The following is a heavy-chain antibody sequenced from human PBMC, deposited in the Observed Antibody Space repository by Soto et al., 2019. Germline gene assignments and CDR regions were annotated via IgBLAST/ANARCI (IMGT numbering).Heavy chain of an antibody. J-gene: IGHJ6*02. CDR2: IIPIFGTA. Sequence: SVKVSCKASGGTFRSYAISWVRQAPGQGXEWMGGIIPIFGTANYGQKFQGRVTITADESTSTAYMELSSLRSEDTAVYYCARDQRGYSYGWGWYYSYGMDVWGQGTTVTVSS. CDR3: ARDQRGYSYGWGWYYSYGMDV. CDR1: GGTFRSYA. D-gene: IGHD5-18*01. V-gene: IGHV1-69*13.